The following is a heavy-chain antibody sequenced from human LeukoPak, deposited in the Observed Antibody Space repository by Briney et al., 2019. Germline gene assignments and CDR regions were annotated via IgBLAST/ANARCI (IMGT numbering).Heavy chain of an antibody. Sequence: GGSLRLSCAASGFTFSSYAMSWVRQAPGKGLEWVSAISGSGGSTYYADSVKGRFTISRDNSKNTLYLQMNSLRAEDTAVYYCAKSPLPREVLLWFGDWGQGTLVTVSS. CDR3: AKSPLPREVLLWFGD. CDR2: ISGSGGST. D-gene: IGHD3-10*01. CDR1: GFTFSSYA. J-gene: IGHJ4*02. V-gene: IGHV3-23*01.